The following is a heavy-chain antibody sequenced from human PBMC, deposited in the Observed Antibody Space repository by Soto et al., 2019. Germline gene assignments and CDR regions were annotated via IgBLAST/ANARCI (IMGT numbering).Heavy chain of an antibody. Sequence: QVQLVESGGGVVQPGRSLRLSCAASGFTFSSYGMHWVRQAPGKGLEWVAVIWYDGSNNYYADSVKGRFTISRDNSKNTLYLQMNSLRAEDTAVYYCARGSWGCSSTSCYPDYWGQGTLVTVSS. CDR1: GFTFSSYG. D-gene: IGHD2-2*01. CDR3: ARGSWGCSSTSCYPDY. J-gene: IGHJ4*02. V-gene: IGHV3-33*01. CDR2: IWYDGSNN.